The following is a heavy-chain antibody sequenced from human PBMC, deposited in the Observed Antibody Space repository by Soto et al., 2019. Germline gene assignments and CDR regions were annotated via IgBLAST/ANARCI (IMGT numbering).Heavy chain of an antibody. J-gene: IGHJ3*02. CDR2: ITSDGSST. CDR3: ARGMSSGWPHVAFDI. CDR1: GFTFNNYW. D-gene: IGHD6-19*01. V-gene: IGHV3-74*01. Sequence: PGWSLRLSCASSGFTFNNYWMHWVRQGTGKGLVWVSRITSDGSSTIYADSVKGRFTISRDNAKNTLYLQMNSLRAEDTAVYYCARGMSSGWPHVAFDIWGQGTMVTVSS.